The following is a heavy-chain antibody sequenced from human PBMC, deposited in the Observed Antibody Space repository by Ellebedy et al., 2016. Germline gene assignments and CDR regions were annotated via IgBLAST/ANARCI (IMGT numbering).Heavy chain of an antibody. D-gene: IGHD3-10*01. V-gene: IGHV4-34*01. J-gene: IGHJ6*02. CDR1: GGSFSGSY. Sequence: SETLSLXXGVSGGSFSGSYWIWIRQPPGKGLEWIGEINYSGSTNYNPSLKSRVTISVDRSKNQFSLMLTSVTAADTAVYYCAGGWEWFEAYYYGMDVWGQGTTVTVSS. CDR3: AGGWEWFEAYYYGMDV. CDR2: INYSGST.